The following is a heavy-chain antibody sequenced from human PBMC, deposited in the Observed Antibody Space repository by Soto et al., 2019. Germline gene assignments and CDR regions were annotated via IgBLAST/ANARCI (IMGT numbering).Heavy chain of an antibody. D-gene: IGHD1-26*01. J-gene: IGHJ4*02. CDR1: GGSITSYH. Sequence: SETLSLTCVVSGGSITSYHWSWIRQFPGKGLEWXAYXAYXXNXXXXXSXXXRVTISMDTSKNQFSLKLSSVTAADTAVYYCARESYKSGSISGFDYWGQGTLVTVSS. CDR2: XAYXXNX. V-gene: IGHV4-59*12. CDR3: ARESYKSGSISGFDY.